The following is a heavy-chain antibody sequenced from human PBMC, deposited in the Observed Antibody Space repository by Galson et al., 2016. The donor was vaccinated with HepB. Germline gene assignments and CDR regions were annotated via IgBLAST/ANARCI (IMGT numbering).Heavy chain of an antibody. CDR1: TVNFIRYW. CDR2: IDPSDSYT. Sequence: QSGAEVKKPGESLRISCQGSTVNFIRYWISWVRQMPGKGLEWMGRIDPSDSYTKYSPSFQGHATFSLDKSISTAYLQCSSLKASDTAMYHCAIFYFDSGSYYNPDYWGQGTLVTVSS. CDR3: AIFYFDSGSYYNPDY. V-gene: IGHV5-10-1*01. J-gene: IGHJ4*02. D-gene: IGHD3-10*01.